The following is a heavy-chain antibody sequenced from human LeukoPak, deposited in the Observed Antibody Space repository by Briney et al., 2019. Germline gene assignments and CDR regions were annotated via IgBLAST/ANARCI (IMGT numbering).Heavy chain of an antibody. Sequence: SETLSLTCTVSGGSISSIYYCWGWIRQPPGKGLEWIGSIYYSGSTYYNPSLKSRVTISVDKSKNQFSLKLSSVTAADTAVYYCARDTRVGATITFDYWGQGTLVTVSS. CDR3: ARDTRVGATITFDY. V-gene: IGHV4-39*07. CDR1: GGSISSIYYC. CDR2: IYYSGST. J-gene: IGHJ4*02. D-gene: IGHD1-26*01.